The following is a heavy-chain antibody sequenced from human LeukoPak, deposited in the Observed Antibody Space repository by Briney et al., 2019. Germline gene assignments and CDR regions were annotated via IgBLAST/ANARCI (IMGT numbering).Heavy chain of an antibody. V-gene: IGHV3-9*01. CDR3: ARGNWDSSGFYYYYGMDV. CDR2: ISWDSRNI. J-gene: IGHJ6*02. Sequence: GRSLRLSCAASGFTFDGYAMFWVRQAPGKGLEWVAGISWDSRNIGYAASVKGRLTVSRDNPKKSLYLQMNSLRDEDTAFYWCARGNWDSSGFYYYYGMDVWGQGTTVTVSS. CDR1: GFTFDGYA. D-gene: IGHD6-19*01.